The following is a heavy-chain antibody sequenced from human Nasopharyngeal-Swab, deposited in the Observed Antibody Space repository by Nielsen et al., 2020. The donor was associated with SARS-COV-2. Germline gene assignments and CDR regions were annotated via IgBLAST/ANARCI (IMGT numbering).Heavy chain of an antibody. V-gene: IGHV4-34*01. J-gene: IGHJ5*01. Sequence: VRQMPGKGLEWIGEINHSGSTNYNPSLKSRVTISVDTSKNQFSLKLSSVTAADTAVYYCARLGYGDSNWFDSWGQGTLVTVSS. D-gene: IGHD4-17*01. CDR2: INHSGST. CDR3: ARLGYGDSNWFDS.